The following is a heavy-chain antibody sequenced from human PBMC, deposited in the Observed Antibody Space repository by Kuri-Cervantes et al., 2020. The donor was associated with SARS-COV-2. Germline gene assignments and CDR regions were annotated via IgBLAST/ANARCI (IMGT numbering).Heavy chain of an antibody. CDR2: ISSSGSTI. J-gene: IGHJ4*02. D-gene: IGHD2-2*01. CDR3: ARVVIPAALDY. V-gene: IGHV3-48*03. CDR1: GFTFSSYE. Sequence: GESLKISCAASGFTFSSYEMNWVRQAPGKGLEWVSYISSSGSTIYYADSVKGRFPISRDNAKNSLYLQMNSLRAEDTAVYYCARVVIPAALDYWGQGTLVTVSS.